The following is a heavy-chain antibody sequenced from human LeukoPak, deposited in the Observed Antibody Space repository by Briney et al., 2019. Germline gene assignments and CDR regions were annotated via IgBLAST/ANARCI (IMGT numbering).Heavy chain of an antibody. CDR3: AGSTGPFDV. D-gene: IGHD1-26*01. CDR1: GFTVSSNY. CDR2: VYGGDTT. V-gene: IGHV3-66*01. Sequence: GGSLRLSCAASGFTVSSNYMTWVRQAPGKGLEWVSVVYGGDTTYYADSVKGRFTISRDNSKNTLYLQMNSLRAEDTAMYYCAGSTGPFDVWGQGTMVTVSS. J-gene: IGHJ3*01.